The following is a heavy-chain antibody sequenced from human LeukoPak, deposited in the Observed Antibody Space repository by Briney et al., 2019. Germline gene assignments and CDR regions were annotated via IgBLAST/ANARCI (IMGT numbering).Heavy chain of an antibody. CDR3: ARDPPRAAWVFDY. Sequence: GGSLRLSCAASGFTFSNYAMSWVRQAPGKALEWVSAITSGGGTTCYAGSVKGRFTISRDNSKNTLYLQMNSLRAEDTAVYYCARDPPRAAWVFDYWGQGTLVSVSS. V-gene: IGHV3-23*01. CDR2: ITSGGGTT. J-gene: IGHJ4*02. CDR1: GFTFSNYA. D-gene: IGHD6-25*01.